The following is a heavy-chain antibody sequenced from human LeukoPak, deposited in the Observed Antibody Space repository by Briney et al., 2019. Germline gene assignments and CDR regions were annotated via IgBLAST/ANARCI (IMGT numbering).Heavy chain of an antibody. D-gene: IGHD3-10*01. CDR2: IIPIFGTA. V-gene: IGHV1-69*13. Sequence: SVKVSCKASGGTFSSYAISWVRQAPGQGLEWMGGIIPIFGTANYAQKFQGRVTITADESTSTAYMELSSLRSDDTAVYCCARNVLPTNWFDPWGQGTLVTVSS. J-gene: IGHJ5*02. CDR3: ARNVLPTNWFDP. CDR1: GGTFSSYA.